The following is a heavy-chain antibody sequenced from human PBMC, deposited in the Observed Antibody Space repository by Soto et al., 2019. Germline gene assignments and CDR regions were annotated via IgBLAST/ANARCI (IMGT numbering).Heavy chain of an antibody. Sequence: ETLSLTCTGSGGSISSCYWSWIRLPPGKGLERIGYIYYSGSTNYNPSLKSRVTRFLDTSKNPFSLKLRALTPAGPAVDYCARLRGYCYLDVWGKGPTVTVSS. CDR3: ARLRGYCYLDV. CDR2: IYYSGST. D-gene: IGHD3-10*01. J-gene: IGHJ6*03. CDR1: GGSISSCY. V-gene: IGHV4-59*01.